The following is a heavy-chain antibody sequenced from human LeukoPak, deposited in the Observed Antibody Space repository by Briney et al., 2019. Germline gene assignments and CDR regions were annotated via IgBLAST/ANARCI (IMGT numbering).Heavy chain of an antibody. V-gene: IGHV3-23*01. Sequence: GGSLRLSCAASGFTFSSYAMRWVRQATGKGLEWVSAISGSGGSTYYADSVKCRFTISRDNSKNTLYLQMNSLRAEDTAVYYCANHGTLGWYFDYWGQGTLVTVSS. J-gene: IGHJ4*02. CDR3: ANHGTLGWYFDY. D-gene: IGHD3-16*01. CDR2: ISGSGGST. CDR1: GFTFSSYA.